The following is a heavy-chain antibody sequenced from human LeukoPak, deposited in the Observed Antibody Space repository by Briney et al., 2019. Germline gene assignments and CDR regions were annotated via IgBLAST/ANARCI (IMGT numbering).Heavy chain of an antibody. Sequence: ETLSLTCTVSGGSVSSSGYYWSWIRQSPGKGLEWIGYISYSGNTNYNPSLKGRVTISGDTSKNQFSLKLSSVTAADTAVYYCARDRGTDTSGYYYFYWGQGTLVAVSS. CDR3: ARDRGTDTSGYYYFY. V-gene: IGHV4-61*08. CDR1: GGSVSSSGYY. CDR2: ISYSGNT. J-gene: IGHJ4*02. D-gene: IGHD3-22*01.